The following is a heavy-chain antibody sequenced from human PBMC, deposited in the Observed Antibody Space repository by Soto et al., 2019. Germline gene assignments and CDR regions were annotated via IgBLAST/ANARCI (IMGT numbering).Heavy chain of an antibody. V-gene: IGHV3-33*01. J-gene: IGHJ4*02. CDR3: ARDQDSSGYYGFDY. Sequence: ESGGGVVQPGRSLRLSCAASGFTFSSYGMHWVRQAPGKGLEWVAVIWYDGSNKYYADSVKGRFTISRDNSKNTLYLQMNSLRAEDTAVYYCARDQDSSGYYGFDYWGQGTLVTVSS. D-gene: IGHD3-22*01. CDR1: GFTFSSYG. CDR2: IWYDGSNK.